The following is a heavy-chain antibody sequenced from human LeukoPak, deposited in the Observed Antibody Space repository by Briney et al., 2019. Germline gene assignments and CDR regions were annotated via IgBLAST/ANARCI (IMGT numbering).Heavy chain of an antibody. CDR2: INHDGRET. CDR3: AKGYIIAGRQWYLDL. D-gene: IGHD6-13*01. J-gene: IGHJ2*01. V-gene: IGHV3-7*01. CDR1: GFNFRYFW. Sequence: GGSPRLSCLGSGFNFRYFWMSWVRQAPGKGLEWVANINHDGRETYYADSVKGRFIISRDNAKDSLYLQMNSLRAEDAAVYYCAKGYIIAGRQWYLDLWGRGSLVGVSS.